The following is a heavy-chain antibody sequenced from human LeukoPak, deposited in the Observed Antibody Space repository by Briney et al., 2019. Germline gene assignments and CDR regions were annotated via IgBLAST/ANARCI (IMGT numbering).Heavy chain of an antibody. D-gene: IGHD3-16*01. CDR1: GFTFSSYG. CDR2: ISRSGGST. J-gene: IGHJ1*01. V-gene: IGHV3-23*01. Sequence: GGTLRLSCAASGFTFSSYGMSWVRQAPGKGLEWVSSISRSGGSTHYADSVKGRFTISRDNSKNMLSLQMNSLRGDDTAVYCCAKDDAWGRYKDWGQGTLVTVSS. CDR3: AKDDAWGRYKD.